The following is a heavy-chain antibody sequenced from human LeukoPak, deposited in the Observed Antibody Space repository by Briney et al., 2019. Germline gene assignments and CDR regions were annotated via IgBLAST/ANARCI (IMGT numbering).Heavy chain of an antibody. V-gene: IGHV3-30-3*01. D-gene: IGHD2-2*01. CDR2: ISYDGSNK. CDR3: ARDMRYCSSTSCRNAYYYYGMDV. J-gene: IGHJ6*02. Sequence: GGSLRLSCAASGFTFSSYAMHWVRQAPGKGLEWVAVISYDGSNKYYADSVKGRFTISRDNSKNTLYLQMNSLRAEDTAVYYCARDMRYCSSTSCRNAYYYYGMDVWGQGTTVTVSS. CDR1: GFTFSSYA.